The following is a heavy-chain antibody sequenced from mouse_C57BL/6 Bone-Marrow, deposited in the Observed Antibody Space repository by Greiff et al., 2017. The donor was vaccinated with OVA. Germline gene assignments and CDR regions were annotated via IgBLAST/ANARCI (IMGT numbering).Heavy chain of an antibody. D-gene: IGHD1-1*01. CDR3: ARRDYYGSSYDD. CDR2: IYPGGGYT. V-gene: IGHV1-63*01. J-gene: IGHJ2*01. Sequence: QVQLKESGAELVRPGTSVKMSCKASGYTFTNYWIGWAKQRPGHGLEWIGDIYPGGGYTNYNEKFKGKATPIADKSSSTAYMQFSSLTSEDSAIYYCARRDYYGSSYDDWGQDTTLTVSA. CDR1: GYTFTNYW.